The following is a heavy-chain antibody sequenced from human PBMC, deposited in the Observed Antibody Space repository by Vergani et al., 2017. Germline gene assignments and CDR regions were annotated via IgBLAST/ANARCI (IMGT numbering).Heavy chain of an antibody. Sequence: QVQLVQSGAEVKKPGSSVKVSCKASGGTFSSYTISWVRQAPGQGLEWMGRIIPILGIANYAQKFQGRVTITADKSTSTAYMELRSLRSEDTAVYYCAGDIXAAGAPGYYYGMDVWGQGTTVTVSS. CDR1: GGTFSSYT. V-gene: IGHV1-69*08. CDR3: AGDIXAAGAPGYYYGMDV. CDR2: IIPILGIA. J-gene: IGHJ6*02. D-gene: IGHD6-13*01.